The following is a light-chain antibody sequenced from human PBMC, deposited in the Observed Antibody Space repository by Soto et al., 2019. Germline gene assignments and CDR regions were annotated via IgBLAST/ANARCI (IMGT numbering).Light chain of an antibody. V-gene: IGKV3-20*01. J-gene: IGKJ1*01. CDR1: QSIDSNY. CDR3: KHYGTSPGT. Sequence: EIVLTQSPGTLSLSPGERATLSCRASQSIDSNYLGWYQQKPRQTPRLLIYGASSRATGIPDRFSGSGSGTVFTLTISRLEPEDFAVYYCKHYGTSPGTFGQGTKVDIK. CDR2: GAS.